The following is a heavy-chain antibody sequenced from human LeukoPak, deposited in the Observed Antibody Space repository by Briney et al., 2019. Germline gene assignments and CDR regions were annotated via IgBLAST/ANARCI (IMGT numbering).Heavy chain of an antibody. J-gene: IGHJ4*02. CDR1: GFTFSSYA. CDR3: AKVRERVVPPYFDY. CDR2: ISGSGGSA. V-gene: IGHV3-23*01. D-gene: IGHD2-2*01. Sequence: GGSLRLSCAASGFTFSSYAMSWVRQAPGKGLEWVSAISGSGGSAYYADSVKGRFTISRDNSKNTLYLQVNSLRAEDTAVYYCAKVRERVVPPYFDYWGQGTLVTVSS.